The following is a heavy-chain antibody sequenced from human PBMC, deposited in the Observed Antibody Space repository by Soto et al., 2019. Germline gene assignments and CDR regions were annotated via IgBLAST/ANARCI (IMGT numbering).Heavy chain of an antibody. CDR2: ISYDGSNG. J-gene: IGHJ4*02. CDR1: GFTFSNYD. V-gene: IGHV3-33*05. Sequence: GGSLRLYCAASGFTFSNYDMDWVRQAPGKGLEWVTVISYDGSNGYYGDSVKGRFTISRDNSKNTLYLQMNSLRVEDTAVYYCATDLSLGRGYLDYWGQGTLVTVSS. CDR3: ATDLSLGRGYLDY. D-gene: IGHD5-12*01.